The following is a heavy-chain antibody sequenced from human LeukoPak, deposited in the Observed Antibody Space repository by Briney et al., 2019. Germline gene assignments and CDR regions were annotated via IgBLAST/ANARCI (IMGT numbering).Heavy chain of an antibody. D-gene: IGHD3-10*01. Sequence: GGSLRLSCVVSGFTFSMYGMSWVPQAPGEGGEWVAAVSSTGSGTYYPDSLKGRFIISRDNSQNTVFLQMNSLRPEDTAFYFCAKDGPLLWFGPTDAWGQGILVTVSS. J-gene: IGHJ5*02. CDR3: AKDGPLLWFGPTDA. CDR1: GFTFSMYG. V-gene: IGHV3-23*01. CDR2: VSSTGSGT.